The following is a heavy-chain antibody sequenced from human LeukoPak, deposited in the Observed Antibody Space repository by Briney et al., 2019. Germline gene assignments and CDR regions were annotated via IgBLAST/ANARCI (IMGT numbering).Heavy chain of an antibody. D-gene: IGHD5-24*01. CDR3: AKDRDGYGGAYFDY. Sequence: GGSLRLSCAASGFTFYDYTMHWVRQAPGKGLEWVSLISWDGGSTYYADSVKGRFTISRDNSKNSLYLQMNSLRTEDTALYYCAKDRDGYGGAYFDYWGQGTLVTVSS. J-gene: IGHJ4*02. CDR2: ISWDGGST. V-gene: IGHV3-43*01. CDR1: GFTFYDYT.